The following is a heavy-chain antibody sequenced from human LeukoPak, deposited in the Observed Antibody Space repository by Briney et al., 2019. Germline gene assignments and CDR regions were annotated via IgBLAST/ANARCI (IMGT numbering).Heavy chain of an antibody. CDR3: ARDSTRGDGYNYGDYFDY. Sequence: SETLSLTCTVSGGSISSSSYYWGWIRQPPGKGLEWIGSIYYSGSTYYNPSLKSRVTISVDTSKNQFSLKLSSVTAADTAVYYCARDSTRGDGYNYGDYFDYWGQGTLVTVSS. CDR2: IYYSGST. D-gene: IGHD5-24*01. V-gene: IGHV4-39*07. J-gene: IGHJ4*02. CDR1: GGSISSSSYY.